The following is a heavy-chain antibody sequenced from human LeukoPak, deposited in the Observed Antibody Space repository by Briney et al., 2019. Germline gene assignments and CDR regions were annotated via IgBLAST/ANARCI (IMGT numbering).Heavy chain of an antibody. CDR3: ARTKYRSGWYGHFDY. V-gene: IGHV1-2*02. CDR1: GYTFIDYF. D-gene: IGHD6-19*01. J-gene: IGHJ4*02. Sequence: ASVKVSCKASGYTFIDYFIHWVRQAPGQGLEWMGGINPNTGGTNYAQKFQGRVTMTRDTSINTAYMELIRLRSDDTALYYCARTKYRSGWYGHFDYWGQGTLVTVSS. CDR2: INPNTGGT.